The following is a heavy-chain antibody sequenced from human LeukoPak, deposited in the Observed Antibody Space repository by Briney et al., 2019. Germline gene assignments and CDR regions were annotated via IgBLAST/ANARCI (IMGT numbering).Heavy chain of an antibody. CDR2: ISAYNGNT. Sequence: EASVKVSCKAAGYTFTSYGISRVRQAPGQGLEWMGWISAYNGNTNYAQKLQGRVTMTTDTSTSTAYMELRSLRSDDTAVYYCARGIAVAGLFDNWGQGTLVTVSS. V-gene: IGHV1-18*01. CDR1: GYTFTSYG. J-gene: IGHJ4*02. D-gene: IGHD6-19*01. CDR3: ARGIAVAGLFDN.